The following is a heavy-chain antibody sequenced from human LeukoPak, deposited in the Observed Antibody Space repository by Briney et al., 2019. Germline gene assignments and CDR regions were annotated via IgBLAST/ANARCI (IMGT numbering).Heavy chain of an antibody. CDR2: ISSSGSTI. CDR1: GFTFSDYY. CDR3: ARLRYYDILTGPETIFLHQYYFDY. D-gene: IGHD3-9*01. Sequence: GGSLRLSCAASGFTFSDYYKSWIRQAPGKGLEWVSYISSSGSTIYYADSVKGRFTISRDNAKNSLYLQMNSLRAEDTAVYYCARLRYYDILTGPETIFLHQYYFDYWGQGTLVTVSS. J-gene: IGHJ4*02. V-gene: IGHV3-11*01.